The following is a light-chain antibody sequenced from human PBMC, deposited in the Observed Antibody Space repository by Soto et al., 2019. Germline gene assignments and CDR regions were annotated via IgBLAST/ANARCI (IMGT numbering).Light chain of an antibody. CDR2: DAS. Sequence: EIVLTQSPGTLSLSPGERATLSCRASQSVSTNYLAWYQQKPGQAPRLLIYDASRRATGIPDRFGGSGSGTAFTLTISRLEPEDFAVYYCQQYSSSPRTFGQGTKVDIK. CDR3: QQYSSSPRT. V-gene: IGKV3-20*01. J-gene: IGKJ1*01. CDR1: QSVSTNY.